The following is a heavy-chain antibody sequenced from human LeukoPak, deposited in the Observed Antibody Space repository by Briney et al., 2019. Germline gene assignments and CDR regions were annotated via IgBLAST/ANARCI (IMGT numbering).Heavy chain of an antibody. CDR1: GYTFTSYG. D-gene: IGHD3-10*01. CDR2: ISAYNGNT. J-gene: IGHJ4*02. CDR3: AREILPDYYGSGSFDY. V-gene: IGHV1-18*01. Sequence: GASVKVSCKASGYTFTSYGISWVRQAPGQGLEWMGWISAYNGNTNYAQKLQGRVTTTTDTSTSTAYMELRSLRSDDTAVYYCAREILPDYYGSGSFDYWGQGTLVTVSS.